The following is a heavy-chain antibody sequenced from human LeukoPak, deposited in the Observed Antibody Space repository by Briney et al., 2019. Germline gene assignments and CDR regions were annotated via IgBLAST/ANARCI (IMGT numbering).Heavy chain of an antibody. J-gene: IGHJ4*02. CDR3: ARHSFGHDSSPDY. V-gene: IGHV4-39*01. CDR1: GGSISSSSYY. D-gene: IGHD3-22*01. CDR2: IYYSGST. Sequence: SETLSLTRTVSGGSISSSSYYWGWIRQPPGKGLEWIGSIYYSGSTYYNPSLKSRVTMSLDTSKNQFSLNLSSVTAADTAVYYCARHSFGHDSSPDYWGQGTLVTVSS.